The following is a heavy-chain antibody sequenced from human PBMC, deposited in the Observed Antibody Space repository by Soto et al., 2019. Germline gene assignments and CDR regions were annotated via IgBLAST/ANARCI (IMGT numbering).Heavy chain of an antibody. CDR1: GGTFSSYP. Sequence: QVQLVQSGAEVKKPGSSVKVSCEASGGTFSSYPINWVRQAPGQGLEWMGGIIPFFGTSNYAQKFQGRVTITADDSTGTAYMELRSLRSEDRAVYYCARVGHNTNYGMAVWGQGTTVTVSS. D-gene: IGHD1-26*01. J-gene: IGHJ6*02. CDR3: ARVGHNTNYGMAV. V-gene: IGHV1-69*01. CDR2: IIPFFGTS.